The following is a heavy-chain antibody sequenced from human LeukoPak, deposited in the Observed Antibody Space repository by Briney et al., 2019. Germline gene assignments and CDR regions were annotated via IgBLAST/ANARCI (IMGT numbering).Heavy chain of an antibody. CDR2: INSDGIGS. J-gene: IGHJ4*02. D-gene: IGHD2-15*01. Sequence: GGSLRLSCAASGFTFSTYWMHWVRQSPGKGLVWVSRINSDGIGSSYADSVKGRFTISRDNAKNTLYLQMNSLTAEDTAVYYCARGYCSGGSCHFDYWGQGTLVTVSS. CDR3: ARGYCSGGSCHFDY. CDR1: GFTFSTYW. V-gene: IGHV3-74*01.